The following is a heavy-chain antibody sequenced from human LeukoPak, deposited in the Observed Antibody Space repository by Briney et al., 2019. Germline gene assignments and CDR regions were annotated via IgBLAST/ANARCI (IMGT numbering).Heavy chain of an antibody. J-gene: IGHJ3*02. CDR3: SKDKAAAGPADAFDI. D-gene: IGHD6-13*01. Sequence: GGSLRLSCAASGFSFSDYYMSWIRQAPGKGLGWVSYMSSSGDTIYYADSVKGRFTISRDNAKNSLFLQMNSLRAEDMALYYCSKDKAAAGPADAFDIWGQGTMVTVSS. CDR2: MSSSGDTI. CDR1: GFSFSDYY. V-gene: IGHV3-11*01.